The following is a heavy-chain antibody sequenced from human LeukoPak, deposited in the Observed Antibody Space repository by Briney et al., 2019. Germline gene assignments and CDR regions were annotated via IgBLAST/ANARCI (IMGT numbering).Heavy chain of an antibody. CDR3: ARGPGGYRSSSFDY. J-gene: IGHJ4*02. V-gene: IGHV4-61*02. Sequence: SETLSLTCTVSGASISSDTYYWTWIRQPAGKGLEWIGRIYTSGTSNYNPSLKSRVTISVDTSRNHFSLKLTSVTAADTAVYYCARGPGGYRSSSFDYWGQGILVTVSS. D-gene: IGHD5-24*01. CDR1: GASISSDTYY. CDR2: IYTSGTS.